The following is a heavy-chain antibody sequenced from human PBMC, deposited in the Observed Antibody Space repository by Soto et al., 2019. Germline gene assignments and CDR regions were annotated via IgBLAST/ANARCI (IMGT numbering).Heavy chain of an antibody. D-gene: IGHD3-3*01. V-gene: IGHV3-43*01. CDR3: ARETLSFGSALDV. CDR1: GFRFDDYN. Sequence: PVGSLRLSCAASGFRFDDYNMHWVRQAPGKGLEWVSLITWNGGNTYYADSVKGRFTISRDGTTQPVFLQMTSLKREDTGLYYCARETLSFGSALDVWGQGTTVTVSS. CDR2: ITWNGGNT. J-gene: IGHJ6*02.